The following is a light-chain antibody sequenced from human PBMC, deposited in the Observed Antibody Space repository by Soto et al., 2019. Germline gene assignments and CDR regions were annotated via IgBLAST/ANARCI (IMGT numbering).Light chain of an antibody. CDR1: QSVSSSY. Sequence: EIVVKESPGTLSLSPGERASLSCRASQSVSSSYLAWYQQKPGQAPRLLIYGASSRATGIPDRFSGSGSGTDFTLTISRLEPEDFAVYYCKQYGSSPTTFGQGTKV. CDR3: KQYGSSPTT. V-gene: IGKV3-20*01. CDR2: GAS. J-gene: IGKJ1*01.